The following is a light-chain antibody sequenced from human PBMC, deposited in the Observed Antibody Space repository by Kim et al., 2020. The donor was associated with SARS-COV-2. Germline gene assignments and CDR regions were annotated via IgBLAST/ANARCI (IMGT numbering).Light chain of an antibody. CDR3: CSYAGSYSSLYV. Sequence: SVTISCTGTSSDVGGYNYVSWYQQHPGKAPKLMIYDVSKRPSGVPDRFSGSKSGNTASLTISGLQAEDESDYYCCSYAGSYSSLYVFGTRTKVTVL. CDR1: SSDVGGYNY. J-gene: IGLJ1*01. V-gene: IGLV2-11*01. CDR2: DVS.